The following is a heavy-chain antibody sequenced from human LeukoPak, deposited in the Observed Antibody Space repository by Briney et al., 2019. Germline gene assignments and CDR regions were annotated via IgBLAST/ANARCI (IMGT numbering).Heavy chain of an antibody. J-gene: IGHJ4*02. CDR3: ARGRYVTTRGGAAAGSLDY. V-gene: IGHV4-34*01. D-gene: IGHD6-13*01. Sequence: SETLSLTCAVYGGSFSGYYWSWIRQPPGKGLEWIGEINHGGSTNYNPSLKSRVTISVDTSQSQFSLRLSSVTAADTAVYYCARGRYVTTRGGAAAGSLDYWGQGTLVTVSS. CDR1: GGSFSGYY. CDR2: INHGGST.